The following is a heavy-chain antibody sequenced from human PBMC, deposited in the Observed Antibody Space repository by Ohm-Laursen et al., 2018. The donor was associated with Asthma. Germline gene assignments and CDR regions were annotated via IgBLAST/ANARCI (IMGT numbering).Heavy chain of an antibody. CDR1: GFSFSSYS. CDR2: ISTASSFI. CDR3: ARIGPEWELPGRKYSLHH. V-gene: IGHV3-21*01. Sequence: SLRLSCAASGFSFSSYSMNWVRQAPGKGLEWVASISTASSFIYYADSVRGRFTTSRDNARNSVYLQMNSLRAEDAALYYCARIGPEWELPGRKYSLHHWGEGTLVTVSS. D-gene: IGHD1-26*01. J-gene: IGHJ1*01.